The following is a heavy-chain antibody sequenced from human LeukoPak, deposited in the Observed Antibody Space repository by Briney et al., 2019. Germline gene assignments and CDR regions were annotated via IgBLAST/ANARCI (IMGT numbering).Heavy chain of an antibody. CDR1: GYTFTGYY. D-gene: IGHD1-1*01. CDR3: ARANENYFDY. Sequence: ASVKVSCKTSGYTFTGYYMHWVRQAPGQGLEWMGWIIPNNGGTNYAQKFQGRVTMTRDTSISTALMELSGLRSDDTAIYYCARANENYFDYWGQGTLVTVSS. CDR2: IIPNNGGT. J-gene: IGHJ4*02. V-gene: IGHV1-2*02.